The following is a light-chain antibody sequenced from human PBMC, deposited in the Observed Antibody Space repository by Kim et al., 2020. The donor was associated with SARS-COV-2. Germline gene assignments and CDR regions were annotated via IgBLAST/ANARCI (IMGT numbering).Light chain of an antibody. V-gene: IGKV4-1*01. CDR2: WAS. CDR3: QQYYSTPPS. CDR1: QTVLSNSDKKTS. Sequence: TLNAHSSQTVLSNSDKKTSLAWYQQKPGQAPKLLIYWASIRESGVSDRFSGSGSETDFTLTISSLQAEDVAVYYCQQYYSTPPSFGQGTKLEI. J-gene: IGKJ2*03.